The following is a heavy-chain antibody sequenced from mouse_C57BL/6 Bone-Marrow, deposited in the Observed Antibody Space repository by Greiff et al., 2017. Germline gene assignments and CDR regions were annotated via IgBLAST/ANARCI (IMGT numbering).Heavy chain of an antibody. CDR1: GYTFTSYW. V-gene: IGHV1-69*01. J-gene: IGHJ3*01. Sequence: QVQLQQPGAELVMPGASVKLSCKASGYTFTSYWMHWVKQRPGQGLEWIGEIDPADSYTNYNPKFKGKSTLTGDKSSSTAYMQLSSLTAEDSAFYDCARSARAWFAYWGQGTRVTVSA. CDR3: ARSARAWFAY. CDR2: IDPADSYT.